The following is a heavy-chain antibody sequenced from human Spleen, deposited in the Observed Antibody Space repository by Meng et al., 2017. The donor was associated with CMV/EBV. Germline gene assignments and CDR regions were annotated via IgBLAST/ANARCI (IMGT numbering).Heavy chain of an antibody. CDR1: SGGYD. J-gene: IGHJ5*02. D-gene: IGHD2-2*02. V-gene: IGHV4-31*02. CDR2: IYYSGST. Sequence: SGGYDWSWSRQQPGKGLEWIGYIYYSGSTYYNPSLKSRVTISVDTSKNQFSLKLSSVTAADTAVYYCARGGYCSSTSCYRLNWFNPWGQGTLVTVSS. CDR3: ARGGYCSSTSCYRLNWFNP.